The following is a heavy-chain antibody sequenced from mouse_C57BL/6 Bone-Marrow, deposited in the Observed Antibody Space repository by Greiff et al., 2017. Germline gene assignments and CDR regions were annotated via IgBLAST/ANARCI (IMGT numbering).Heavy chain of an antibody. V-gene: IGHV1-54*01. CDR3: ASRGNYFDY. Sequence: VQLQQSGAELVRPGPSVKVSCKASGYAFTNYLIEWVKQRPGQGLEWIGVINPGSGGTNYNEKFKGKATLTADKSSSTAYMQLSSLTSEDSAVYFCASRGNYFDYWGQGTTLTVSS. J-gene: IGHJ2*01. CDR1: GYAFTNYL. CDR2: INPGSGGT.